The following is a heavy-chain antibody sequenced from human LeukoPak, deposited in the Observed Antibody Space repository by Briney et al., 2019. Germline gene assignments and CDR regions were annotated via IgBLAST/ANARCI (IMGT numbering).Heavy chain of an antibody. J-gene: IGHJ5*02. CDR1: GYTFTSYA. CDR3: ARDGIAAADTVSWFDP. CDR2: INTNTGNR. D-gene: IGHD6-13*01. Sequence: ASVKVSCKASGYTFTSYAMNGLRQAPGQGLEWRGWINTNTGNRTSAQGLTGRFVFSLDNSVSTAYLQISSLKAEDTAVYYCARDGIAAADTVSWFDPWGQGTLVTVS. V-gene: IGHV7-4-1*02.